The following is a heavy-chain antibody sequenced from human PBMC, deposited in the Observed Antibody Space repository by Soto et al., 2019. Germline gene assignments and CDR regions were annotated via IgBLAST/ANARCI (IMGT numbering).Heavy chain of an antibody. D-gene: IGHD6-13*01. Sequence: SVKVSCKASGGSFSSYAISWVRQAPGQGLEWMGGIIPIVGTGNYAQNFQGRVTITVDESTSTAYMELSSLRSEDTAMYYCARDLRAAGRPGMDVWGQGXTVTVYS. CDR2: IIPIVGTG. CDR1: GGSFSSYA. J-gene: IGHJ6*02. CDR3: ARDLRAAGRPGMDV. V-gene: IGHV1-69*13.